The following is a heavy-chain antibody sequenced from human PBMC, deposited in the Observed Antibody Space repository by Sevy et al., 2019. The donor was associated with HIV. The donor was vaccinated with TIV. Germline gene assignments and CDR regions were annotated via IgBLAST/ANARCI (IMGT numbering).Heavy chain of an antibody. CDR2: VYYTGGT. J-gene: IGHJ3*02. V-gene: IGHV4-59*08. Sequence: SETLSLTCTVSGGSINSDHWNWIRQPPGKGLEWIGYVYYTGGTKYNPSLKNRVTITVDRTKNQFTLKLTSVTAANTAVYYWARRNAFDIWGQGTMVTVSS. CDR1: GGSINSDH. CDR3: ARRNAFDI.